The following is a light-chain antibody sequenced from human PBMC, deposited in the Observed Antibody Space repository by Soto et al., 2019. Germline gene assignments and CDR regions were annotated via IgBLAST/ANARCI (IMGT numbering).Light chain of an antibody. V-gene: IGLV2-18*02. CDR3: SSDTRTGTSV. CDR1: SSDVGSYDR. J-gene: IGLJ1*01. Sequence: QSVLTQPPSVSGSPGQSVTISCTGTSSDVGSYDRVSWYQQPPGTAPKLMIYEVSNRPSGVPDRFSGSKSGNTASLTISGLQAEDEADYHCSSDTRTGTSVFGTGTKLTVL. CDR2: EVS.